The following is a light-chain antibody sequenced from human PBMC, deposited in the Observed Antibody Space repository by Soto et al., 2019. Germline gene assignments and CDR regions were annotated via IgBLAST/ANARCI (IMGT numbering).Light chain of an antibody. CDR1: QSISSW. J-gene: IGKJ4*01. V-gene: IGKV1-5*01. CDR3: QQYKSYSPLT. CDR2: DAS. Sequence: DIPMTQSPSTLSASVGDRVTITCRASQSISSWLAWYQQKPGKAPKLLIYDASSLESGVPSRFSGSGSGTEFTLSISSLQPEDFATYYCQQYKSYSPLTFGGGTKVEIK.